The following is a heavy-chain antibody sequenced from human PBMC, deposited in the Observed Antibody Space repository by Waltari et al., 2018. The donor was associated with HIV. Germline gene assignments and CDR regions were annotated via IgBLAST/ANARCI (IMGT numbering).Heavy chain of an antibody. CDR1: GLIFSNYW. J-gene: IGHJ6*02. Sequence: VQLVESGGDLAQPGGSLRLSCVDAGLIFSNYWMHWVRQVPGKRLVWVARINTDETIRTYAENVKGRFTISRDNGKNTLYLQMNSLRVEDTAVYYCVSSGLDVWGQGTTVNVSS. CDR2: INTDETIR. V-gene: IGHV3-74*01. CDR3: VSSGLDV.